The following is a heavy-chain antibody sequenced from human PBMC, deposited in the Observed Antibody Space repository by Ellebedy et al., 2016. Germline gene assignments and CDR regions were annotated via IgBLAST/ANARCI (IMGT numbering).Heavy chain of an antibody. CDR2: IYGNDDK. CDR1: GFSLSTSAVV. CDR3: AHRTTMTAVDY. Sequence: SGPTLVKPTQTLTLTCTFSGFSLSTSAVVVGWIRQPPGKALEWLAFIYGNDDKRYIPSLKSRLTITKDTSKNQVVLTMTNMDPVDTGTYFCAHRTTMTAVDYWGQGILVTVSS. J-gene: IGHJ4*02. D-gene: IGHD4-17*01. V-gene: IGHV2-5*01.